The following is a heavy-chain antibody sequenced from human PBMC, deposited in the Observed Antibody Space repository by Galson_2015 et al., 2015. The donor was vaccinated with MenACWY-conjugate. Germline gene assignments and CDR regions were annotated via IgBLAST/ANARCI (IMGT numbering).Heavy chain of an antibody. CDR1: GFSLSTYEMC. J-gene: IGHJ3*02. CDR2: IDWRDNK. Sequence: PVLVKPTQTLTLTCTFSGFSLSTYEMCIYWVRQPPGKALEWLARIDWRDNKYYTTSLKTRLTISKDTSTNQVVLTMTNVDPVDTATYYCARMHIVLDATDAFDIWGQGTMVTVSS. D-gene: IGHD3-22*01. V-gene: IGHV2-70*11. CDR3: ARMHIVLDATDAFDI.